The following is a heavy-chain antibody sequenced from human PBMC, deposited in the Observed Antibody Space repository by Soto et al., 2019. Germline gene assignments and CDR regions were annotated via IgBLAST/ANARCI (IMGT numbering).Heavy chain of an antibody. Sequence: GASVKVSCKASGGTFISYTISWVRQAPGQGLEWMGRIIPILGIANYAQKFQGRVTITADKSTSTAYMELSSLRSEDTAVYYCARDIVLVTMVRGVSYWFDPWGQGTLVTVSS. CDR2: IIPILGIA. J-gene: IGHJ5*02. CDR3: ARDIVLVTMVRGVSYWFDP. D-gene: IGHD3-10*01. V-gene: IGHV1-69*04. CDR1: GGTFISYT.